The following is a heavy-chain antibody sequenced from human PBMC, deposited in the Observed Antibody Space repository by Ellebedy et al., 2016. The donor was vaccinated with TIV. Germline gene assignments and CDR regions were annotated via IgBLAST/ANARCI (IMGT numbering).Heavy chain of an antibody. CDR2: NIPILGLA. D-gene: IGHD6-19*01. Sequence: ASVKVSCKASGYTFTGYAMNWVRQAPGQGLEWMGGNIPILGLAIYAQKFQGRLTITADAATNTVYMELSSLRSEDTAVYYCARDPVAGDLHFDYWGQGTRVTVSS. V-gene: IGHV1-69*10. J-gene: IGHJ4*02. CDR1: GYTFTGYA. CDR3: ARDPVAGDLHFDY.